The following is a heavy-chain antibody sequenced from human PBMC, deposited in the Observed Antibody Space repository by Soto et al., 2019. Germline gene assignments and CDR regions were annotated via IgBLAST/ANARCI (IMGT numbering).Heavy chain of an antibody. CDR3: ARGYGRPDY. CDR2: ISSSSNYI. D-gene: IGHD4-17*01. V-gene: IGHV3-21*02. CDR1: GFTFNTYT. Sequence: EVQLVESGGGLVKPGGSLRLSCAASGFTFNTYTMNWVRQAPGKGLEWVSSISSSSNYIYYADSVKGRFTISRDNAKNSVSVQMNGRRAGDAAVYYCARGYGRPDYWGQGTLVTVSS. J-gene: IGHJ4*02.